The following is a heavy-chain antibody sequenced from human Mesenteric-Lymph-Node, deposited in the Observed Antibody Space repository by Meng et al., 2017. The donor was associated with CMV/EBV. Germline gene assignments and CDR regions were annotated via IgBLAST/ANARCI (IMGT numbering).Heavy chain of an antibody. CDR2: IRYDGSNK. J-gene: IGHJ4*02. D-gene: IGHD3-3*01. V-gene: IGHV3-30*02. CDR3: ARVKDRRIFGAFDY. Sequence: GESLKISCSASGFTFSSYGMHWVRQAPGKGLEWVAFIRYDGSNKYYADSVKGRFTISRDNSKNTLYLQMNSLRAEDTAVYYFARVKDRRIFGAFDYWGQGTLVTVSS. CDR1: GFTFSSYG.